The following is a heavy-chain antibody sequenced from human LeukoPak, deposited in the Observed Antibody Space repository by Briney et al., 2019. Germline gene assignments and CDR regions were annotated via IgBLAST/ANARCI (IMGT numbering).Heavy chain of an antibody. CDR2: IFHRGST. V-gene: IGHV4-38-2*01. J-gene: IGHJ4*02. Sequence: PSETLSLTCAVSGYSITNGYHWGWIRQPPGKGLEWIGTIFHRGSTYYNPSLKSRVTISVDTSKNQFSLKLSSVTAADSAVYYRARHRYSYDYSFDYWGQGALVTVPS. CDR1: GYSITNGYH. CDR3: ARHRYSYDYSFDY. D-gene: IGHD5-18*01.